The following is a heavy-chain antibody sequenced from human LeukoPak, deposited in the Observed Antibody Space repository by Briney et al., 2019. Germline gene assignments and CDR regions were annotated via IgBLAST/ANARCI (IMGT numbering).Heavy chain of an antibody. D-gene: IGHD3-10*01. CDR2: IKKDGSEK. Sequence: QAGGSLRLSCAASGFAFNTYAMHWVRQAPGKGLEWVANIKKDGSEKYYVDSVKGRFTISRDNAKNSLYLQMNGLRAEDTAVYYCARDLGVEGYGPGYWGQGTLVTVSS. J-gene: IGHJ4*02. CDR3: ARDLGVEGYGPGY. V-gene: IGHV3-7*03. CDR1: GFAFNTYA.